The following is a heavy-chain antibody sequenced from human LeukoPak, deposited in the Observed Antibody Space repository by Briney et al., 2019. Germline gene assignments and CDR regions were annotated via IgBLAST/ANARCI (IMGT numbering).Heavy chain of an antibody. V-gene: IGHV3-33*01. D-gene: IGHD3-10*01. CDR2: IWYDGSNK. CDR3: ARDRRVRGVIANWFDR. CDR1: GFTFSSYG. Sequence: GRSLRLSCAASGFTFSSYGMHWARQAPGKGLEWVAVIWYDGSNKYYADSVKGRFTISRDNSKNTLYLQMNSLRAEDTAVYYCARDRRVRGVIANWFDRWGQGTLVTVSS. J-gene: IGHJ5*02.